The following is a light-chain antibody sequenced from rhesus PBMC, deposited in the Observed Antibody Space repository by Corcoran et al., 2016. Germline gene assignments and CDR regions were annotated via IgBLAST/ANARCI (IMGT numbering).Light chain of an antibody. Sequence: DIQMTQSPSSLSASVGDTVTITCRASQGASSFLAWVQQKPGKAPKPLFYYASILESGVPSRLSGSGSETEFTLTISSLQPEDFATYSYKQYNSAPYSFGQGTKVEIK. CDR1: QGASSF. V-gene: IGKV1-37*01. CDR2: YAS. J-gene: IGKJ2*01. CDR3: KQYNSAPYS.